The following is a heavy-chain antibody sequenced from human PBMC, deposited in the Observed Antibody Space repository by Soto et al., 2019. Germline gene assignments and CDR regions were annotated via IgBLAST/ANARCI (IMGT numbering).Heavy chain of an antibody. CDR3: ATGSIPARGVFGY. D-gene: IGHD6-6*01. CDR1: GGSIGSYY. Sequence: SXTRSLTCTVSGGSIGSYYWSWIRQPPGKGLEWIGYIXYSGSXNYNPYIKSRXXISKDKSXXQFYLQLSSVTAADTAVYHCATGSIPARGVFGYWGQRTLVTVSS. J-gene: IGHJ4*02. CDR2: IXYSGSX. V-gene: IGHV4-59*12.